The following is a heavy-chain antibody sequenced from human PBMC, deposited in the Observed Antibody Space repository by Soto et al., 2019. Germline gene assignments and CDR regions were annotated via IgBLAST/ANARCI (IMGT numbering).Heavy chain of an antibody. J-gene: IGHJ6*02. CDR2: INPSGGTT. CDR1: GYAFSNYY. Sequence: QVQLVQSGAEVKKPGASVKVSCKASGYAFSNYYMHWVRQAPGHGLEWMGIINPSGGTTTYTQEFQARVTMTSDTSTSTVFMELSSLRSDDTAVYYCARAGGETDYYYGMDVWGQGTTVNVSS. V-gene: IGHV1-46*01. CDR3: ARAGGETDYYYGMDV. D-gene: IGHD2-21*01.